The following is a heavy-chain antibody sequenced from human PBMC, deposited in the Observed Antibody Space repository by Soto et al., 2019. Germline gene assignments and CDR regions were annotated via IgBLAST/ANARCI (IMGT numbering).Heavy chain of an antibody. Sequence: QLQLQESGPGLVKPSETLALRSSVSGDSISSVNFYWAWIRQVPGKGLEWIGSIYYGGSLTYKGSTYYTPSLKSRLTISVDTSKNQFSLKVSSVTAADTAMYYCARQAPAGTLFDYWGLGTLVTVSS. CDR3: ARQAPAGTLFDY. CDR2: IYYGGSLTYKGST. J-gene: IGHJ4*01. V-gene: IGHV4-61*05. CDR1: GDSISSVNFY. D-gene: IGHD6-13*01.